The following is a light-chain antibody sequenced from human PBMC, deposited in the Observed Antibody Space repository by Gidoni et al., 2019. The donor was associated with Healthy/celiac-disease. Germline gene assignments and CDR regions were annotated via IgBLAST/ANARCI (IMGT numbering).Light chain of an antibody. CDR1: QSVSSY. J-gene: IGKJ2*01. Sequence: EIVLTQSPATLSLSPGERATLSCRASQSVSSYLAWYQQKPGQAPRLLNYDASNRATGIPARFSGSGSGTDFTLTISSLEPEDFAVYYCQQRSNWPRGVTFGQGTKLEIK. V-gene: IGKV3-11*01. CDR3: QQRSNWPRGVT. CDR2: DAS.